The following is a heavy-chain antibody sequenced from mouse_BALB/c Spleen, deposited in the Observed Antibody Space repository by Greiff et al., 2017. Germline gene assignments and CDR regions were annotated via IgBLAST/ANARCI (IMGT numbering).Heavy chain of an antibody. CDR2: IDPSDSYT. Sequence: VQLQQPGAELVKPGASVKLSCKASGYTFTSYWMHWVKQRPGQGLEWIGEIDPSDSYTNYNQKFKGKATLTVDKSSSTAYMQLSSLTSEDSAVYYCARSGGSSSGWFAYWGQGTLVTVSA. D-gene: IGHD1-1*01. CDR1: GYTFTSYW. V-gene: IGHV1-69*02. CDR3: ARSGGSSSGWFAY. J-gene: IGHJ3*01.